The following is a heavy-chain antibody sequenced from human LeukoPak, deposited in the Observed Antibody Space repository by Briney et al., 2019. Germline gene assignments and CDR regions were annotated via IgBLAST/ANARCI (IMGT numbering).Heavy chain of an antibody. D-gene: IGHD3-10*01. Sequence: PGGSLRLSCAASGFTFSSYWMHWVRHAPGKGLVWVSRINSDGSSTSYADSVKGRFTISRDNAKNTLYLQMNSLRAEDTAVYYCAREYFVTMVRGSAFDIWGQGTMATVSS. CDR2: INSDGSST. V-gene: IGHV3-74*01. CDR3: AREYFVTMVRGSAFDI. J-gene: IGHJ3*02. CDR1: GFTFSSYW.